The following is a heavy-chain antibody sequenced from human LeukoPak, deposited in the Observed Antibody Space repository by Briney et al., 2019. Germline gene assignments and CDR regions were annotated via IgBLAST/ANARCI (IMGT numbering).Heavy chain of an antibody. CDR3: AREDDDWGPNTLDV. V-gene: IGHV3-48*02. D-gene: IGHD7-27*01. CDR2: IDSGSGNI. CDR1: GFTFSRHG. Sequence: PGGSLRLSCEGSGFTFSRHGMHWVRQAPGKGLEWLSYIDSGSGNIYYRDSVKGRFTISRDNAQDSLYLQMDSLRDEDTAVYYCAREDDDWGPNTLDVWGQGTVVTVSS. J-gene: IGHJ3*01.